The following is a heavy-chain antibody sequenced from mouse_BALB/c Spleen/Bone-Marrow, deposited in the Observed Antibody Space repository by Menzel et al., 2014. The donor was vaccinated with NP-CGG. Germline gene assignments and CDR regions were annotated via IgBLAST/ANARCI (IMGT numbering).Heavy chain of an antibody. CDR2: ISDGGGHT. CDR1: GFSFSDHY. CDR3: ARDGDYRYAWFSY. V-gene: IGHV5-4*02. J-gene: IGHJ3*01. Sequence: EVKLVESGGRLVKPGGSLKLSCAASGFSFSDHYMYWVHQTPEKRLEWVATISDGGGHTYYSDSVKGRFTISRDNAKNNLYLQMSSLKSEDTAMYHCARDGDYRYAWFSYWGQGTPVTVSA. D-gene: IGHD2-14*01.